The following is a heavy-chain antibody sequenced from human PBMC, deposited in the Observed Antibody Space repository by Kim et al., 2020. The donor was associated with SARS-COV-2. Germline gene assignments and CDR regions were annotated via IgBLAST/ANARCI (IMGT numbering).Heavy chain of an antibody. V-gene: IGHV3-11*06. CDR2: ISRSGSST. CDR1: GFIFSDYY. Sequence: GGSLRLSCAASGFIFSDYYMTWIRQAPGKGLEWVAGISRSGSSTDYADSVRGRFTVSRDNANSSVYLQLNRLGVDDTAIYYCARPGGGAFDIWGQGTLVTVSS. CDR3: ARPGGGAFDI. D-gene: IGHD3-16*01. J-gene: IGHJ3*02.